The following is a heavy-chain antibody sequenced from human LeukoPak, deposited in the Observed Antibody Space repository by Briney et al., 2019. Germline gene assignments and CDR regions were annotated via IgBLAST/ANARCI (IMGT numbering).Heavy chain of an antibody. J-gene: IGHJ4*02. V-gene: IGHV3-23*01. CDR1: GFTFSSYA. CDR3: AKDLYGDYADYFDY. Sequence: GGSLRLSCAASGFTFSSYAMSWVRRAPGKGLEWVSEISRGGGRTYYADSVKGRFTISRDNSKNTLYLQMNSLRAEDTAVYYCAKDLYGDYADYFDYWGQGTLVTVSS. CDR2: ISRGGGRT. D-gene: IGHD4-17*01.